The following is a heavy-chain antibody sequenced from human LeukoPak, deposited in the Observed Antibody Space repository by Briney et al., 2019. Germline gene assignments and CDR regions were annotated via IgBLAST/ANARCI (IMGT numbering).Heavy chain of an antibody. D-gene: IGHD5-18*01. J-gene: IGHJ4*02. V-gene: IGHV4-61*02. CDR1: GGSISSGSYY. Sequence: SETLSLTCTVSGGSISSGSYYWSWIRQPAGKGLEWIGRIYTSGSTNYNPSLKSRVTISVDTSKNQFSLKLGSVTAADTAVYYCARKGARGYSYGYGGYFDYWGQGTLVTVSS. CDR2: IYTSGST. CDR3: ARKGARGYSYGYGGYFDY.